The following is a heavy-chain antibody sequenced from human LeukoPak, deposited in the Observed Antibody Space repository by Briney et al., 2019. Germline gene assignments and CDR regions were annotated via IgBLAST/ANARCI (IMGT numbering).Heavy chain of an antibody. D-gene: IGHD5-24*01. CDR2: IYHSGST. CDR1: GGSISSYY. V-gene: IGHV4-59*01. Sequence: SETLSLTCTVPGGSISSYYWSWIRQPPGKGLEWIGYIYHSGSTNYNPSLKSRVTISIDKSKKQFSLKLISVTAADTAIYYCARVGGMTTINNAAFDIWGQGTMVTVSS. J-gene: IGHJ3*02. CDR3: ARVGGMTTINNAAFDI.